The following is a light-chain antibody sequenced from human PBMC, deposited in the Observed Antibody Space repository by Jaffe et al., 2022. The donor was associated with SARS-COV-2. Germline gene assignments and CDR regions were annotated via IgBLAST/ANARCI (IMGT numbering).Light chain of an antibody. CDR3: QQYGSSTFT. V-gene: IGKV3-20*01. CDR2: GAS. J-gene: IGKJ3*01. CDR1: QSVSSSY. Sequence: EIVLTQSPGTLSLSPGERATLSCRASQSVSSSYLAWYQQKPGQAPRLLIYGASSRATGIPDRFSGSGSETDFTLTISRLEPEDFAVYYCQQYGSSTFTFGPGTKVDLK.